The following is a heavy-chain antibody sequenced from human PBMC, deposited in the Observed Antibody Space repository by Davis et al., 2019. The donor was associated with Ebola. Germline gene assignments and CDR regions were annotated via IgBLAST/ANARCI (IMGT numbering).Heavy chain of an antibody. CDR1: GFAFSIYA. CDR3: ATTPQYSSGQNKPFDY. CDR2: IRSSDTST. V-gene: IGHV3-23*01. Sequence: GESLKISCAASGFAFSIYAMSWVRQAPGKGLEWVSAIRSSDTSTFYANSVMGRFTISRDNSKNTLYLQMNSLRAEDTAVYYCATTPQYSSGQNKPFDYWGQGTLVTVSS. J-gene: IGHJ4*02. D-gene: IGHD6-19*01.